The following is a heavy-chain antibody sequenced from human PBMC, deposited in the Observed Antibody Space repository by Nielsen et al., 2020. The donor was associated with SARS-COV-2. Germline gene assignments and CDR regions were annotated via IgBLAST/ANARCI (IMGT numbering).Heavy chain of an antibody. CDR3: ARGHRELWRYSFYFDY. J-gene: IGHJ4*02. Sequence: SETLSLTCTVSGGSISSGGYYWSWIRQPPGKGLEWIGEINHSGSTNYNPSLKSRVTISVDTSKNQFSLKLSSVTAADTAVYYCARGHRELWRYSFYFDYWGQGTLVTVSS. D-gene: IGHD1-26*01. CDR2: INHSGST. V-gene: IGHV4-39*07. CDR1: GGSISSGGYY.